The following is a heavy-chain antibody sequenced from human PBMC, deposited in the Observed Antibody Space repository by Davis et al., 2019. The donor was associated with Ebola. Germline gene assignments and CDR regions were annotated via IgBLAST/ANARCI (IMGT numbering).Heavy chain of an antibody. J-gene: IGHJ5*02. CDR1: GFSLSTPGLG. D-gene: IGHD4-17*01. V-gene: IGHV2-5*02. CDR3: AHKAYGSLANWFGP. CDR2: IYWDDDK. Sequence: SGPTLVKPTQTLTLTCSSSGFSLSTPGLGVGWIRQPLGTPPEWLALIYWDDDKRYSHSLRSRLTISKDTSKNQVVLTMTNMDPLDTSTYYCAHKAYGSLANWFGPWGQGTLVTVSS.